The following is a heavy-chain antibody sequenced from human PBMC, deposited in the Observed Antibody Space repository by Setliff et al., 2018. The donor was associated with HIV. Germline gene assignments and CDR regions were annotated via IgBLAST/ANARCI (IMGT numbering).Heavy chain of an antibody. CDR3: ARTRALNSSNWNPFDY. Sequence: LTCAVYGGSFNDFYWTWIRQPPGKGLQWIGDVNHAGSTTYNPSLKSRVTISIDTSKNQFSLKLTSVTVADSALYFCARTRALNSSNWNPFDYWGQGTLVPVSS. V-gene: IGHV4-34*01. J-gene: IGHJ4*02. CDR1: GGSFNDFY. D-gene: IGHD1-1*01. CDR2: VNHAGST.